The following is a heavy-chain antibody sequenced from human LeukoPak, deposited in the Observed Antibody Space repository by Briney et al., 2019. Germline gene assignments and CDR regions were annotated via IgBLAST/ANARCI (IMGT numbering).Heavy chain of an antibody. Sequence: ASVKVSCKASGYTLTSYGISWVRQAPGQGLEWMGWISAYNGNTNYAQKLQGRVTMTTDTSTSTAYMELRSLRSDDTAVYYCARDCSSTSCPYWGPTVTNFWPLDYWGQGTLVTVSS. V-gene: IGHV1-18*01. D-gene: IGHD2-2*01. CDR3: ARDCSSTSCPYWGPTVTNFWPLDY. CDR2: ISAYNGNT. CDR1: GYTLTSYG. J-gene: IGHJ4*02.